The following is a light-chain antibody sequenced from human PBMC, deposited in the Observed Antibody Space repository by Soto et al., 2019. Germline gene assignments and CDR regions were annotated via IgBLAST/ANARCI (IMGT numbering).Light chain of an antibody. J-gene: IGKJ4*01. CDR3: QQYNNWPPLT. Sequence: EIVMTQSPATLSVSPGERATLSCRASQSVSSNLAWYQQNPGQAPRLLIYAASTRATGIPARFSGSGSGTEFTHTISSLQSEDFAVCYCQQYNNWPPLTFGGGTKVEIK. V-gene: IGKV3-15*01. CDR2: AAS. CDR1: QSVSSN.